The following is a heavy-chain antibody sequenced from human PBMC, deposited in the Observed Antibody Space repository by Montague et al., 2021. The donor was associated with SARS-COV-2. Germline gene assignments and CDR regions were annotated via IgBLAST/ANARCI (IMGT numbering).Heavy chain of an antibody. Sequence: SETLSLTCSVSGASITTYYWSWIRQAPGKGLEWIAHIFHSGNINYSPSLRSRVAISIDTSRDQFSLSLTSITAADTAVYYCARQSYLASDYYFDYWGLGTLVTVSS. V-gene: IGHV4-59*01. CDR2: IFHSGNI. D-gene: IGHD3-10*01. CDR1: GASITTYY. J-gene: IGHJ4*02. CDR3: ARQSYLASDYYFDY.